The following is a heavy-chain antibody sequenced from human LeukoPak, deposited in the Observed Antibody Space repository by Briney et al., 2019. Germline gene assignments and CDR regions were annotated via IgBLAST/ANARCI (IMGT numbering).Heavy chain of an antibody. J-gene: IGHJ6*03. CDR2: IIPIFGTA. D-gene: IGHD2-2*01. V-gene: IGHV1-69*05. CDR3: AIPQLPDYYYYYMDV. CDR1: GGTFSSYA. Sequence: SVTVSFTASGGTFSSYAISWVRQAPGQGLEWMGGIIPIFGTANYAQKFQGRVTITTDESTSTAYMELSSLRSEDTAVYYCAIPQLPDYYYYYMDVWGKGTTVTVSS.